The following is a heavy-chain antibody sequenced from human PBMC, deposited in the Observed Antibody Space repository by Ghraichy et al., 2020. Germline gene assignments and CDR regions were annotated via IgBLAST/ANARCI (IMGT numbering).Heavy chain of an antibody. Sequence: GGSLRLSCAASGFTFSSYAMSWVRQAPGKGLEWVSAISGSGGSTYYADSVKGRFTISRDNSKNTLYLQMNSLRAEDTAVYYCAGQYYDFWSGLGPLTGNFDYWGQGTLVTVSS. CDR2: ISGSGGST. J-gene: IGHJ4*02. D-gene: IGHD3-3*01. CDR3: AGQYYDFWSGLGPLTGNFDY. CDR1: GFTFSSYA. V-gene: IGHV3-23*01.